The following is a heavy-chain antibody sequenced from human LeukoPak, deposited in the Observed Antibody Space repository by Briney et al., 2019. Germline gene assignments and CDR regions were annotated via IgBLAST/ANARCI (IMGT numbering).Heavy chain of an antibody. D-gene: IGHD3-10*01. CDR1: GGSISSSSYY. Sequence: PSETLSLTCTVSGGSISSSSYYWGWIRQPPGKGLEWIGSIYYSGSTYYNPSLKSRVTISVDTSKNQFSLKLSSVTAADTAVYYCARHRPSMVRGPRGWFDPWGQGTLVTVSS. V-gene: IGHV4-39*01. CDR3: ARHRPSMVRGPRGWFDP. CDR2: IYYSGST. J-gene: IGHJ5*02.